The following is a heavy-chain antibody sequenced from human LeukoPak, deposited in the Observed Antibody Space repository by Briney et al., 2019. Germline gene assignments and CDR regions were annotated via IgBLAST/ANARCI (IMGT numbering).Heavy chain of an antibody. Sequence: GGSLRLSCAASRFIFSNYAMHWVRQAPGKGLDWVAVISYQGRDQFYADSVKGRFTISRDSSKDTLYLQMNSLRTEDTAVYYCVRQDCSGGSCYLDYWGQGTLVTVSS. J-gene: IGHJ4*02. CDR2: ISYQGRDQ. CDR1: RFIFSNYA. D-gene: IGHD2-15*01. V-gene: IGHV3-30*04. CDR3: VRQDCSGGSCYLDY.